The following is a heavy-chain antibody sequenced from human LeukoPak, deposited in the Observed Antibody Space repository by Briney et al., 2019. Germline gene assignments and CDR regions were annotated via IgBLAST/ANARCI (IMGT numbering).Heavy chain of an antibody. J-gene: IGHJ4*02. V-gene: IGHV4-4*02. CDR1: GVSISSINW. CDR3: ARGIWYSLDY. CDR2: IDHAGSI. D-gene: IGHD2-21*02. Sequence: SETLSLTCGVSGVSISSINWWSWVRQPPGKGLEWIGEIDHAGSINYNPSLKSRVTISVDKSKNQLSLKLSSVTAADTAIYYCARGIWYSLDYWGQGTLVTVSS.